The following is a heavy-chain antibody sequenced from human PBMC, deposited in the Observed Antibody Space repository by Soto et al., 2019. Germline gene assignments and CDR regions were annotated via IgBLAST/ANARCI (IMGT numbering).Heavy chain of an antibody. V-gene: IGHV3-23*01. CDR3: AKGLTYESRLDP. CDR2: FSGSGDRT. CDR1: GFTFSTSA. J-gene: IGHJ5*02. D-gene: IGHD3-3*01. Sequence: PGGSLRLSCAASGFTFSTSAMFWVRQAPGRGLEWVSGFSGSGDRTYYADSVKGRFTISRDNSKGTLYLQMNNLRAEDSAVYYCAKGLTYESRLDPWGQGTLVTVSS.